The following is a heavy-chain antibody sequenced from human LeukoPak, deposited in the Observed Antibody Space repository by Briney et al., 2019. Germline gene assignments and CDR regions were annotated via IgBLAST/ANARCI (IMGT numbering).Heavy chain of an antibody. CDR2: ISAYNGNT. Sequence: GASVKVSCKASGYTFTSYGISWVRQAPGQGLEWMGWISAYNGNTNYAQKLQGRVTMTTDTSTSTAYMELRSLRSDDTAVYYCARELGDYYYDSSGYYSFDYWGQGTLVTVSS. D-gene: IGHD3-22*01. CDR1: GYTFTSYG. V-gene: IGHV1-18*01. J-gene: IGHJ4*02. CDR3: ARELGDYYYDSSGYYSFDY.